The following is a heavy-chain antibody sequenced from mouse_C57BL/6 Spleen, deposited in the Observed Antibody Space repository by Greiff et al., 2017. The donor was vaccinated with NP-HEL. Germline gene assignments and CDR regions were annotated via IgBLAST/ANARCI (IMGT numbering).Heavy chain of an antibody. D-gene: IGHD2-1*01. CDR1: GYAFSSYW. CDR2: IYPGDGDT. Sequence: VQLQESGAELVKPGASVKISCKASGYAFSSYWMNWVKQRPGKGLEWIGQIYPGDGDTNYNGKFKGKATLTADKSSSTAYMQLSSLTSEDSAVYFCASADLLGAMDYWGQGTSVTVSS. V-gene: IGHV1-80*01. CDR3: ASADLLGAMDY. J-gene: IGHJ4*01.